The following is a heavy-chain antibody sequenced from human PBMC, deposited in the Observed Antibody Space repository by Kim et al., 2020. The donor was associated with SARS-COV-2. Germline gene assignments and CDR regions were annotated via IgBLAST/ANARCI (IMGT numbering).Heavy chain of an antibody. CDR1: GLTFIQAW. J-gene: IGHJ4*02. D-gene: IGHD2-15*01. V-gene: IGHV3-15*01. CDR3: TADLPGGYSDYFDY. Sequence: GGSLRLSCAASGLTFIQAWMSWVRQAPGKGREWVGRIKSKANGGTTDYAAPVKGRFTISRDDSKNTLFLQMNSLKTEDIALYYCTADLPGGYSDYFDYWGQGTLVTVSS. CDR2: IKSKANGGTT.